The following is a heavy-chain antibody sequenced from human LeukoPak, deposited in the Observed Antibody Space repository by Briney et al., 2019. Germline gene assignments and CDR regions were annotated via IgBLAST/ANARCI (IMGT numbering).Heavy chain of an antibody. Sequence: SETLSLTCTVSGGSISSGSYYWSWIRQPAGKGLEWIGRIYTSGSTNYNPSLKSRVTISVDTSKNQFSLKLSSVTAADTAVYYCARGVVATGRFDPWGQGTLVTVSS. J-gene: IGHJ5*02. CDR2: IYTSGST. CDR3: ARGVVATGRFDP. CDR1: GGSISSGSYY. D-gene: IGHD1-26*01. V-gene: IGHV4-61*02.